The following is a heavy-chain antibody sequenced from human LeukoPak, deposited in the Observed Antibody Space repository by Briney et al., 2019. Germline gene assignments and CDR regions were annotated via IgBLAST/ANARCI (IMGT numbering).Heavy chain of an antibody. D-gene: IGHD2-15*01. V-gene: IGHV4-34*01. CDR2: INHSGST. Sequence: SEALSLTCAVYGWSFSGYCWSWILQPPGKGLEWIGEINHSGSTNYNPSLKSRVTISLDTSKIHFSLKLGSVTAADTAVYYCARGSDIVVVVAASYYFDYCGQQTLVTVSS. CDR3: ARGSDIVVVVAASYYFDY. CDR1: GWSFSGYC. J-gene: IGHJ4*02.